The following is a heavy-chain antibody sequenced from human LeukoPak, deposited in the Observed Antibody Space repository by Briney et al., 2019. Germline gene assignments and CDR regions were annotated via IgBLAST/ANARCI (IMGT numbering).Heavy chain of an antibody. J-gene: IGHJ6*02. CDR3: ARPDSITMIDGMDV. D-gene: IGHD3-22*01. V-gene: IGHV1-8*01. Sequence: GASVKVSCKASGYTFTSYDINWVRQATGQGLEWMGWMNPNSGNTGYAQKFQGRVTMTRNTSISTAYMELSSLRSEDTAVYYCARPDSITMIDGMDVWGQGTTVTVSS. CDR1: GYTFTSYD. CDR2: MNPNSGNT.